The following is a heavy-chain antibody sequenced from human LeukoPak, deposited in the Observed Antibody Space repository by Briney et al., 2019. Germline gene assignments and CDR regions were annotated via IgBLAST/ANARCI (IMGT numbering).Heavy chain of an antibody. V-gene: IGHV4-34*01. Sequence: SETLSLTCAVYGGSFSGYYWSWIRQPPGKGLEWIGEINHSGSTNYNPSLKSRFTISVDTSKNQFSLKLSSVTAADTAVYYCARGQFRNGYNNYWGQGTLVTVSS. CDR2: INHSGST. CDR1: GGSFSGYY. J-gene: IGHJ4*02. CDR3: ARGQFRNGYNNY. D-gene: IGHD5-24*01.